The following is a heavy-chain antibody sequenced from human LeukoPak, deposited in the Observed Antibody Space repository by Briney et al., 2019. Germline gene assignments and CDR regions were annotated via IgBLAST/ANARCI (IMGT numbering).Heavy chain of an antibody. CDR3: ARRQGTTLSFDY. D-gene: IGHD1-1*01. CDR1: GYTFTGDY. J-gene: IGHJ4*02. CDR2: INPNGGGT. V-gene: IGHV1-2*02. Sequence: ASVKVSCKASGYTFTGDYMHWVRQAPGQGPEWMGWINPNGGGTKYAQKFQGRVTMTRDTSISTAYMELRRLRSDDTAVYYCARRQGTTLSFDYWGQGTLVTVSS.